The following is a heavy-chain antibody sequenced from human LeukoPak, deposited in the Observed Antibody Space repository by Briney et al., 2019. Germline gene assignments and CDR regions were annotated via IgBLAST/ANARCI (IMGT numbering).Heavy chain of an antibody. V-gene: IGHV1-2*02. Sequence: ASVKVSCKASGYTFTGYYMHWVRQAPGQGLEWMGWINPNSGGTNYAQKFQGRVTMTRDTSISTAYMELSRLRSDDTAVYYCARDLGRFLEWLPRNWYFDLWGRGTLVTVSS. CDR2: INPNSGGT. D-gene: IGHD3-3*01. CDR1: GYTFTGYY. J-gene: IGHJ2*01. CDR3: ARDLGRFLEWLPRNWYFDL.